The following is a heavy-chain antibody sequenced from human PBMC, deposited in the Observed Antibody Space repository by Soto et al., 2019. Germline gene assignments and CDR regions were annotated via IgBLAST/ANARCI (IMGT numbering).Heavy chain of an antibody. J-gene: IGHJ5*02. V-gene: IGHV4-31*03. CDR1: GGSISSGGYY. CDR3: ARGLTIAVAGANWFDP. Sequence: QVQLQESGPGLVKPSQTLSLTCTVSGGSISSGGYYWSWIRQHPGKGLEWIGYIYYSGSTYYNPSLNSRVTIAVDTSKNQFSLKLSSVTAADTAVYYCARGLTIAVAGANWFDPWGQGTLVTVSS. CDR2: IYYSGST. D-gene: IGHD6-19*01.